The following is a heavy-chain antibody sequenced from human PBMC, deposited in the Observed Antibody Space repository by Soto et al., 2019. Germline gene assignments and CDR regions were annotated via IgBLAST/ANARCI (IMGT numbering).Heavy chain of an antibody. Sequence: PGGSLRLSCAASGFTFSTFVMNWVRQAPGEGLEWVAVISHDGSNKNYADSVKGRFTISRDNSKNTLYLQMNSLRGEDTAVYYCARDYTGIVGATPGYWGQGTLVNVSS. D-gene: IGHD1-26*01. CDR3: ARDYTGIVGATPGY. CDR2: ISHDGSNK. V-gene: IGHV3-30-3*01. CDR1: GFTFSTFV. J-gene: IGHJ4*02.